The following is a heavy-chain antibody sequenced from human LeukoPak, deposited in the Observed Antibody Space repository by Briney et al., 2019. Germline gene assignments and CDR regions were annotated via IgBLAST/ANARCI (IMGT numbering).Heavy chain of an antibody. CDR3: ASLRIAVAGWRCYYYYYMDV. V-gene: IGHV4-39*01. Sequence: SETLSLTCTVSGGSISSSSYYWGWIRQPPGKGLEWIGSIYYSGSTYYNPSLKSRVTISVDTSKNQFSLKLSSLTAADTAVYYCASLRIAVAGWRCYYYYYMDVWGKGTTVTISS. CDR2: IYYSGST. D-gene: IGHD6-19*01. CDR1: GGSISSSSYY. J-gene: IGHJ6*03.